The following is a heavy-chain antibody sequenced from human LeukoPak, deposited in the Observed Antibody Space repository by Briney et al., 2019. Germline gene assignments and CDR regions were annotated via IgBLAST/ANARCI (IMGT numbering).Heavy chain of an antibody. CDR2: ISSSSSYI. J-gene: IGHJ4*02. CDR1: GFTFSSYS. D-gene: IGHD6-19*01. CDR3: ARVVAGTCLLDY. Sequence: GSLRLSCAASGFTFSSYSMNWVRQAPGKGLEWVSSISSSSSYIYYEDSVKGRFTISRDNAKNSLYLQMNSLRAEDTAVYYCARVVAGTCLLDYWGQGTLVTVSS. V-gene: IGHV3-21*01.